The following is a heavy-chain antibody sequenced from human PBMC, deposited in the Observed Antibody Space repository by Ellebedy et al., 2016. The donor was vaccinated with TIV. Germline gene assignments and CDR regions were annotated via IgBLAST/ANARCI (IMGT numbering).Heavy chain of an antibody. J-gene: IGHJ4*02. D-gene: IGHD6-19*01. Sequence: GESLKISCAASGFTVTAYPMNWVRQAPGKGLEWVSTIFNADDTKFADYAGSVKGRFTVSRDNPENTLYLQMNNLRADDTAIYYCARATQWLTFDFWGQGILVTVSA. CDR2: IFNADDT. CDR1: GFTVTAYP. CDR3: ARATQWLTFDF. V-gene: IGHV3-53*01.